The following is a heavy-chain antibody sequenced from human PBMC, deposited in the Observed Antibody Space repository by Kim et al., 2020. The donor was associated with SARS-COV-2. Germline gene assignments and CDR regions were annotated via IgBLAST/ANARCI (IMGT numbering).Heavy chain of an antibody. J-gene: IGHJ5*02. V-gene: IGHV5-51*01. D-gene: IGHD2-15*01. Sequence: GESLKISCKGSGYTFSGWWIGWMRQQPGKGLEWMGIIYPGDSRTKYSTSFQGQITISADKATNTAYLQWNSLQAADTAMYYCAGCSGSKLEHNWFDPWGQGTLVTVSS. CDR3: AGCSGSKLEHNWFDP. CDR1: GYTFSGWW. CDR2: IYPGDSRT.